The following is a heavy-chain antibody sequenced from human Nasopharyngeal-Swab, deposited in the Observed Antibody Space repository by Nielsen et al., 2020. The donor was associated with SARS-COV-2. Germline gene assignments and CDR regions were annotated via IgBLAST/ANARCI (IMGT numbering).Heavy chain of an antibody. D-gene: IGHD1-7*01. Sequence: VRQMPGKGLEWIGSIYYSGSTNYNPSLKSRVTISVDTSKNQFSLKLSSVTAADTAVYYCARCMTGTTGGWFDPWGQGALVTVSS. J-gene: IGHJ5*02. CDR2: IYYSGST. V-gene: IGHV4-39*07. CDR3: ARCMTGTTGGWFDP.